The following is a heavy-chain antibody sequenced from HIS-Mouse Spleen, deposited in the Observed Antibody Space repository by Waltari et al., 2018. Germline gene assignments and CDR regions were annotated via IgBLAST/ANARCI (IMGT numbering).Heavy chain of an antibody. V-gene: IGHV4-39*07. CDR1: GGSISSSSYY. J-gene: IGHJ2*01. D-gene: IGHD6-13*01. CDR3: AREIPYSSSWYDWYFDL. Sequence: QLQLQESGPGLVKPSETLSLTCTVSGGSISSSSYYWGWIRQPPGKGLEWIGSIYYSGGTSYTPSLKRRVTISVDTSKHQFSLKLSSVTAADTAVYYCAREIPYSSSWYDWYFDLWGRGTLVTVSS. CDR2: IYYSGGT.